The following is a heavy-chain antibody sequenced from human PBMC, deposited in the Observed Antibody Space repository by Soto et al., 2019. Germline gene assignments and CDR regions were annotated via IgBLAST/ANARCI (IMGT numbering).Heavy chain of an antibody. V-gene: IGHV3-23*01. J-gene: IGHJ4*02. Sequence: EVQLLESGGGLVQPGGSLRLSCAASGFTFSSYAMSWVRQAPGKGLEWVSIIGVGGGDRYYPESVKCRFTISRDNSRDTLYLEMNSLRDEDTAVYYCARVRFGELVWGQGTLVTVSS. CDR3: ARVRFGELV. D-gene: IGHD3-10*01. CDR2: IGVGGGDR. CDR1: GFTFSSYA.